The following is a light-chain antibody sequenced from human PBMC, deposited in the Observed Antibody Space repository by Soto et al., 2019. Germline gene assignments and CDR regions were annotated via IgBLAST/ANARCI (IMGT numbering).Light chain of an antibody. Sequence: QSVLTQPPSASGTPGQRGTISCSGSSSNIGSNYVYWYQQLPGTAPKLLIYRTNQRPSGVPDRFSGSKSGTSASLAISGLRSEDEADYYCAAWDDSLSAVVFGGGTKLTVL. V-gene: IGLV1-47*01. CDR3: AAWDDSLSAVV. CDR1: SSNIGSNY. CDR2: RTN. J-gene: IGLJ2*01.